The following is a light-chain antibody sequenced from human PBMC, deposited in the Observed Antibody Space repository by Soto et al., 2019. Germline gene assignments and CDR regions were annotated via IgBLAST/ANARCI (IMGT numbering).Light chain of an antibody. CDR3: QQWFT. CDR2: GAS. V-gene: IGKV3-20*01. Sequence: ELVITQSPATLAVSPWERATLSCRASQSVSSSLAWYQLKPGQAPRLLIYGASSRATGIPDRFSGSRSGTDFTLTISRLEPEDFAVYYCQQWFTFGPGTKVDIK. CDR1: QSVSSS. J-gene: IGKJ3*01.